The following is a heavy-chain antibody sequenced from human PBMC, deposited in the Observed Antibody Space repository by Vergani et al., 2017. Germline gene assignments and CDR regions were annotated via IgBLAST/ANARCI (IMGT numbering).Heavy chain of an antibody. CDR1: GFTFSSYA. Sequence: VQLLESGGGLVQPGGSLRLSCAASGFTFSSYAMSWVRQAPGKGLEWVAVISYDGSNKYYADSVKGRFTISRDNSKNTLYLQMNSLRAEDTAVYYCAKEKSEFWNSRMFGYYFDYWGQGTLVTVSS. CDR2: ISYDGSNK. CDR3: AKEKSEFWNSRMFGYYFDY. V-gene: IGHV3-30*18. D-gene: IGHD1-7*01. J-gene: IGHJ4*02.